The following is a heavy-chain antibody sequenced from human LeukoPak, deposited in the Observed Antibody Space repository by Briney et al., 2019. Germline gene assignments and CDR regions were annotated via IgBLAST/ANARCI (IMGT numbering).Heavy chain of an antibody. CDR1: GFTFSSYA. V-gene: IGHV3-23*01. D-gene: IGHD4-11*01. CDR2: ISGSGGVT. Sequence: GGSLRLSCAASGFTFSSYAMNWVRQAPGKGLEWISGISGSGGVTYYAGSVKGRFTISRDNSKNTLYLQMNSLRAEDTAVYYCANHPGATVTPKDWFDPWGQGTLVTVSS. CDR3: ANHPGATVTPKDWFDP. J-gene: IGHJ5*02.